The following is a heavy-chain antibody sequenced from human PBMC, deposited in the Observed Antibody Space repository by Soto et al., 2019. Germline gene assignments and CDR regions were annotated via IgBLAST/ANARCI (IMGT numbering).Heavy chain of an antibody. Sequence: EVQLVESGGGLVQPAGSLRLSCAASGFTFSSYWMSWVRQAPGKGLEWVANIKQDGSEKYYVDSVKGRFTISRDNAKNSLYLQMNSLRAEDTAVYYCASQPTYYYGSGSYLVDYWGQGTLVTVSS. CDR3: ASQPTYYYGSGSYLVDY. J-gene: IGHJ4*02. CDR2: IKQDGSEK. V-gene: IGHV3-7*01. CDR1: GFTFSSYW. D-gene: IGHD3-10*01.